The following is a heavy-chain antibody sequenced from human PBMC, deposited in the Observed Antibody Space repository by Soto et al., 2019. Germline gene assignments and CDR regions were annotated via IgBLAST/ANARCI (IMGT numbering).Heavy chain of an antibody. J-gene: IGHJ4*02. V-gene: IGHV3-23*01. CDR2: ISGSGGST. CDR1: GFTFSSYA. Sequence: EVQLLEAGGGLVQPGGSLRLSCAASGFTFSSYAMRWVRQATVKGLEWVSAISGSGGSTYYADSVKGRFTISRDNSQNTLYLQMNSLRAEDTAVYYGARRGSGSYYNYWGQGTLVNVSS. CDR3: ARRGSGSYYNY. D-gene: IGHD1-26*01.